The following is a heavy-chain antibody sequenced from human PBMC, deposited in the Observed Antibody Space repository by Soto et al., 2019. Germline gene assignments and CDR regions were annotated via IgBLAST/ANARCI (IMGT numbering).Heavy chain of an antibody. Sequence: GGSLRLSCAASGFTFSSYWMHWVRQAPGKGLVWVSRINSDGSSTSYADSVKGRFTISRDNAKNTLYLQMNSLRAEDTAVYYCARDLVVIGARPSPYGMDVWGQGTTVTVSS. CDR3: ARDLVVIGARPSPYGMDV. CDR1: GFTFSSYW. J-gene: IGHJ6*02. D-gene: IGHD6-6*01. V-gene: IGHV3-74*01. CDR2: INSDGSST.